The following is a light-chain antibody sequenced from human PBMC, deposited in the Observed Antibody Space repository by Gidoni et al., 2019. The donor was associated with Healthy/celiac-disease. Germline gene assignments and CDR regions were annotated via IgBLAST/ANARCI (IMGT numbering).Light chain of an antibody. CDR3: QQYGSSLCT. CDR1: QSVSSSY. Sequence: EIVLTQSPGTLSLSPGERATLSCRASQSVSSSYLAWYQQKPGQAPRLLIYGASSRATGIPDRFSGSGSGTDFTLTISRLEPEDFAVYYCQQYGSSLCTFGQXTKVEIK. J-gene: IGKJ1*01. CDR2: GAS. V-gene: IGKV3-20*01.